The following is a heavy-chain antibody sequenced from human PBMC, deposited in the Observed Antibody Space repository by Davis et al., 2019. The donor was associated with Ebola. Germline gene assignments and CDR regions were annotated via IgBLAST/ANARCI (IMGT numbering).Heavy chain of an antibody. D-gene: IGHD2-21*02. CDR2: IGTAGDT. V-gene: IGHV3-13*01. Sequence: GGSLRLSCAASGFTFSSYDMHWVRQATGKGLEWVSAIGTAGDTYYPGSVKGRFTISRENAKNSLYLQMNSLRAGDTAVYYCVRGRDIVVVTATPCFGFWGQGTMVTVSS. CDR3: VRGRDIVVVTATPCFGF. CDR1: GFTFSSYD. J-gene: IGHJ3*01.